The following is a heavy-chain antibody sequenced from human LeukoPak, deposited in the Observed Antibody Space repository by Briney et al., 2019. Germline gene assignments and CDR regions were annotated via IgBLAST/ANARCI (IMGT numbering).Heavy chain of an antibody. J-gene: IGHJ4*02. V-gene: IGHV1-46*01. D-gene: IGHD3-16*01. Sequence: ASVTLSCKASRYSFTSYYIHWVRQAPGQGLEWMGIINPSDGDTLYAQMFKGRVTLTRDTSTSTVYMELSSLKSEDTAVYFCARDQGRAADYVWGSYFDYWGQGALVTVSS. CDR1: RYSFTSYY. CDR3: ARDQGRAADYVWGSYFDY. CDR2: INPSDGDT.